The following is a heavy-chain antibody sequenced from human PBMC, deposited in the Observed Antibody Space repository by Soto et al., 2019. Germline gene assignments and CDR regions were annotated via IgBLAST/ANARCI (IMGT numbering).Heavy chain of an antibody. CDR2: ISYDGGNK. J-gene: IGHJ4*02. D-gene: IGHD3-22*01. CDR1: GFTFSNYG. CDR3: AKDTYYYDSSGYYVFDY. V-gene: IGHV3-30*18. Sequence: PGGSLRLSCADSGFTFSNYGMHWVRQAPGKGLEWVAAISYDGGNKFYADSVEGRFTISRDNSKSTVYLQMNSLRAEDTAIYYCAKDTYYYDSSGYYVFDYWGQGALVTVYS.